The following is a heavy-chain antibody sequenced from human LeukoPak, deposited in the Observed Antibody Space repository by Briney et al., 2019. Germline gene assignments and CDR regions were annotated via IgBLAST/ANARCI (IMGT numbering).Heavy chain of an antibody. CDR3: AKDYYGGNFKGAFDI. D-gene: IGHD4-23*01. CDR2: ISWNSGSI. Sequence: SGGSLRLSCAASGFTFDDYAMHWVRQAPGKGLEWVSGISWNSGSIRYADSVKGRFTISRDNAKNSLYLQMNSLRAEDTALYYCAKDYYGGNFKGAFDIWGQGTMVTVSS. J-gene: IGHJ3*02. V-gene: IGHV3-9*01. CDR1: GFTFDDYA.